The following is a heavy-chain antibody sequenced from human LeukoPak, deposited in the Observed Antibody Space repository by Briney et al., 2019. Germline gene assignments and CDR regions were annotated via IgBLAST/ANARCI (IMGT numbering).Heavy chain of an antibody. Sequence: GGSLRLSCAASGFTFSSYSMNWVRQAPGKGLEWVSSISSSSSYIYYADSVKGRFTISRDNAKNSLYLQMNSLRAEDTAVYYCARDREYSYGMDVWGKGTTVTVSS. CDR1: GFTFSSYS. V-gene: IGHV3-21*01. J-gene: IGHJ6*04. CDR2: ISSSSSYI. CDR3: ARDREYSYGMDV. D-gene: IGHD5-18*01.